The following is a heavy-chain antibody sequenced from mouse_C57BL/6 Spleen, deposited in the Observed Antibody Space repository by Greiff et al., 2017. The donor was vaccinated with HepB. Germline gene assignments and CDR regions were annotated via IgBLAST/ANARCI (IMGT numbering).Heavy chain of an antibody. CDR1: GYTFTSYW. CDR3: ARWSNCPYAMDY. D-gene: IGHD2-5*01. V-gene: IGHV1-69*01. CDR2: IDPSDSYT. Sequence: QVQLQQPGAELVMPGASVKLSCNASGYTFTSYWMHWVKQRPGQGLEWIGEIDPSDSYTNYNQKFKGKSTLTVDKSSSTAYMQLSSLTSEDSAVYYCARWSNCPYAMDYWGQGTSVTVSS. J-gene: IGHJ4*01.